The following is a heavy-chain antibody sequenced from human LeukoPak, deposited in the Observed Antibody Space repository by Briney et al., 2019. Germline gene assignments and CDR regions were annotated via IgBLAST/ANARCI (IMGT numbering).Heavy chain of an antibody. Sequence: GGSLRLSCAASGFTFDDYGMSWVRQAPGKGLEWVSAISGSGGSTYYADSVKGRFTISRDNSKNTLYLQMNSLRAEDTAVYYCARMTWWRAFDYWGQGTLVTVSS. V-gene: IGHV3-23*01. D-gene: IGHD2-15*01. CDR1: GFTFDDYG. CDR2: ISGSGGST. CDR3: ARMTWWRAFDY. J-gene: IGHJ4*02.